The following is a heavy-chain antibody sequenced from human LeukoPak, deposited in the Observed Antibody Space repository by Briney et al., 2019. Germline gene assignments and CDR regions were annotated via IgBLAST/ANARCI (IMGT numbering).Heavy chain of an antibody. Sequence: GGSLRLSCAASGFTFSNSAMSWVRQAPGKGLEWVSAISGSGGSTYYADSVKGRFTISRDNSKNTLYLQMNSLRAEDTAVYYCAKDGSGYFGYWGQGTLVTVSS. V-gene: IGHV3-23*01. CDR1: GFTFSNSA. CDR2: ISGSGGST. J-gene: IGHJ4*02. D-gene: IGHD3-3*01. CDR3: AKDGSGYFGY.